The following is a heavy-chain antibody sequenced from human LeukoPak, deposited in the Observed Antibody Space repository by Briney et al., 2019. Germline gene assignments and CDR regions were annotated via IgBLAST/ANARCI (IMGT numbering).Heavy chain of an antibody. CDR1: GGSFSGYY. D-gene: IGHD5-24*01. Sequence: SETLSLTCAVYGGSFSGYYWSWIRQPPGKGLEWIGEINHSGSTNYNPSLKSRVTISVDTSKNQFSLKLSSVTAADTAVYYCASMTPPRWLHYYYYGMDVWGQGTTVTVSS. CDR2: INHSGST. J-gene: IGHJ6*02. V-gene: IGHV4-34*01. CDR3: ASMTPPRWLHYYYYGMDV.